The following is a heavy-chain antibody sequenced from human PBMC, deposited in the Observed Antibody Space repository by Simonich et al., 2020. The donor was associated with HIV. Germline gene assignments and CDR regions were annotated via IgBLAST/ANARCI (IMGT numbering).Heavy chain of an antibody. D-gene: IGHD6-13*01. CDR1: GGSFSGYY. J-gene: IGHJ1*01. Sequence: QVQLQQWGAGLLKPSETLSLTCAVYGGSFSGYYWSWIRQPPEKGLEWIGENNHSRSNNSNPSLKSRVTISVDTSKNQFSLKLSSVTAADTAVYYCARLTAGGLGEYFQHWGQGTLVTVSS. V-gene: IGHV4-34*01. CDR3: ARLTAGGLGEYFQH. CDR2: NNHSRSN.